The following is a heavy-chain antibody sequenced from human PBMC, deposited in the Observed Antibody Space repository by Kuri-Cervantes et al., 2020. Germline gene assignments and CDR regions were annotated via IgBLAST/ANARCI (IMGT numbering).Heavy chain of an antibody. CDR2: IYHSGST. CDR1: GGSISSGGYS. Sequence: SETLSLTCAVSGGSISSGGYSWSWIRQPPGKGLEWIGYIYHSGSTYYNPSLKSRVTISVDTSKNQFSLKLSSVTAADTAVYYCAIRVAGTFDYWGQGTLVTVSS. J-gene: IGHJ4*02. V-gene: IGHV4-30-2*03. D-gene: IGHD6-19*01. CDR3: AIRVAGTFDY.